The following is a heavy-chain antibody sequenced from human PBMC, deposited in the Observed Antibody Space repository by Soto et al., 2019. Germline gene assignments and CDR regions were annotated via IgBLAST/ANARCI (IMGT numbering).Heavy chain of an antibody. D-gene: IGHD4-17*01. Sequence: ASVKVSCKASGYTFTSYGISWVRQAPGQGLEWMGWISAYNGNTNYAQKLQGRVTMTTDTSTSTAYMELSSLRSEDTAVYYCAKHDYGDYSFDYWGQGTLVTVSS. CDR1: GYTFTSYG. CDR3: AKHDYGDYSFDY. V-gene: IGHV1-18*04. J-gene: IGHJ4*02. CDR2: ISAYNGNT.